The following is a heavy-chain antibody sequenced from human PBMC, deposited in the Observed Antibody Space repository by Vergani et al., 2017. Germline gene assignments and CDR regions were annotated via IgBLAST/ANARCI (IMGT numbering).Heavy chain of an antibody. CDR3: ATICAATVVMCRDDY. D-gene: IGHD4-23*01. CDR2: IIPIFGTA. V-gene: IGHV1-69*18. CDR1: GGTFSSYA. J-gene: IGHJ4*02. Sequence: QVQLVQSGAEVKKPGSSVKVSCKASGGTFSSYAISWVRQAPGQGLEWMGRIIPIFGTANYAQKFQGRVTITADESTSTADMELSSLRSEDTAVYYCATICAATVVMCRDDYWGQGTLVTVSS.